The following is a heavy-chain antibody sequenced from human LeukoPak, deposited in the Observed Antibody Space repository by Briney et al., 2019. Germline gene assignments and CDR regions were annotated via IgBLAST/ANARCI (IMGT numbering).Heavy chain of an antibody. CDR1: GYSFTSYW. CDR2: IYPGDPDT. Sequence: GASPKISCKGSGYSFTSYWIGWVRQMPGKGLEWMGIIYPGDPDTRYSPSFQGQVTISADKSISTAYLQWSSLKASDTAMYYCARQYYYDSSGYYASARYFDYWGQGTLVTVSS. D-gene: IGHD3-22*01. CDR3: ARQYYYDSSGYYASARYFDY. V-gene: IGHV5-51*01. J-gene: IGHJ4*02.